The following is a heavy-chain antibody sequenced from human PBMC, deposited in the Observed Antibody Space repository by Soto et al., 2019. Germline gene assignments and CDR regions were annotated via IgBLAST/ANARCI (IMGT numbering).Heavy chain of an antibody. CDR1: GYSFTSYW. Sequence: PGESLKISCKGSGYSFTSYWISWVRQMPGKGLEWMGRIDPSDSYTNYSPSFQGHVTISADKSISTAYLQWSSLKASDTAMYYCARHASPRPYSSSWDDYWGQGTLVTVSS. CDR2: IDPSDSYT. D-gene: IGHD6-13*01. J-gene: IGHJ4*02. CDR3: ARHASPRPYSSSWDDY. V-gene: IGHV5-10-1*01.